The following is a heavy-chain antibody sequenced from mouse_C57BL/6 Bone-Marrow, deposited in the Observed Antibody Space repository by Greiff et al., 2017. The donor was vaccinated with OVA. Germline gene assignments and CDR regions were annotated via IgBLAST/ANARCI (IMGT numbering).Heavy chain of an antibody. CDR3: ARRGLWSTTVVADWYFDV. J-gene: IGHJ1*03. CDR2: IHPNSGST. D-gene: IGHD1-1*01. Sequence: QVQLKQPGAELVKPGASVKLSCKASGYTFTSYWMHWVKQRPGQGLEWIGMIHPNSGSTNYNEKFKSKATLTVDKSSSTAYMQLSSLTSEDSAVYYWARRGLWSTTVVADWYFDVWGTGTTVTVSS. V-gene: IGHV1-64*01. CDR1: GYTFTSYW.